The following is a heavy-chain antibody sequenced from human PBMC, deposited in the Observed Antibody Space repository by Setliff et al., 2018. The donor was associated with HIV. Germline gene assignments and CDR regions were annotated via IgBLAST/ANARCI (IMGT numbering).Heavy chain of an antibody. CDR1: GVTFSIYS. J-gene: IGHJ4*02. V-gene: IGHV3-48*01. D-gene: IGHD6-13*01. CDR3: ASAGGGNSGTRWFDY. CDR2: IGSDVSII. Sequence: PGGSLRLSCVVSGVTFSIYSMAWVRQAPGKGLEWLSYIGSDVSIIFYGDSVKGRFTVSRDNAKNSLYLHMNTLRAEDTAVYYCASAGGGNSGTRWFDYWGQGALVTVSS.